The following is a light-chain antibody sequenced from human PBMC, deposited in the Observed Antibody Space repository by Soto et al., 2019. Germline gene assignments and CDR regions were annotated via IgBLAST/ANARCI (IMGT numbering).Light chain of an antibody. J-gene: IGKJ2*01. CDR3: QQYGSSPPMYT. CDR2: GAS. Sequence: EIVLTQSPGTLSLSPGERATLSCRASQSVSSSYLAWYQQKPGQAPRLLIYGASSRATGIPDRFSGSGSGTDFPLTNSRLEPEDFAGYYCQQYGSSPPMYTFGQGTKLEIK. V-gene: IGKV3-20*01. CDR1: QSVSSSY.